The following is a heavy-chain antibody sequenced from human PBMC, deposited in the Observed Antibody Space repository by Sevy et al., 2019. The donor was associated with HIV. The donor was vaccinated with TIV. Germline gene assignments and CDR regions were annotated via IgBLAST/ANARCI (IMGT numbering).Heavy chain of an antibody. V-gene: IGHV3-7*01. J-gene: IGHJ4*02. CDR3: ARDRAGAPKPSSSFDY. Sequence: GGSLRLSCAASGFTFSSYWMSWVRQAPGKGLEWVANIKQDGSEKYYVDSVKGRFTISRDNAKNSLYLQMNSLRAEDTAVYYCARDRAGAPKPSSSFDYWGQGTLVTVTS. CDR2: IKQDGSEK. CDR1: GFTFSSYW. D-gene: IGHD6-6*01.